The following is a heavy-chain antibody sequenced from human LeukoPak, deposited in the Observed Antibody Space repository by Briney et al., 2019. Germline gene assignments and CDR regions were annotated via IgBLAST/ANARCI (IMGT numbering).Heavy chain of an antibody. D-gene: IGHD1-26*01. CDR2: ISNNGDST. V-gene: IGHV3-64*01. Sequence: GGSLRLSCAASGFTFSSYGMHWVRQGPGKGLEYVSGISNNGDSTYYANSVKDRFTISRDNSKNTLYLQMGSLGAKDMAVYYCAKEEGSGTYAYWGQGTLVTVSS. J-gene: IGHJ4*02. CDR1: GFTFSSYG. CDR3: AKEEGSGTYAY.